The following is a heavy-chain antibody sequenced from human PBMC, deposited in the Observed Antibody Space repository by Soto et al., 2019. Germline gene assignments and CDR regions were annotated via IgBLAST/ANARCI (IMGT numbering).Heavy chain of an antibody. Sequence: SETLSLTCAVYGGSFSGYYWSLIRQPPGRGLEWIGEINHSGSTNYNPSLKSRVTISVDTSKNQFSLKLSSVTAADTAVYYCARKAAAGTPDYWGQGTLVTVSS. D-gene: IGHD6-13*01. V-gene: IGHV4-34*01. CDR2: INHSGST. CDR3: ARKAAAGTPDY. CDR1: GGSFSGYY. J-gene: IGHJ4*02.